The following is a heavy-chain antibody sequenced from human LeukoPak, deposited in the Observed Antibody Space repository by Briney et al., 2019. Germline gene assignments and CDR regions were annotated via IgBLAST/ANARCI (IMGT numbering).Heavy chain of an antibody. V-gene: IGHV4-59*01. J-gene: IGHJ5*02. CDR3: ARDNTGNNWFDP. D-gene: IGHD2-8*02. CDR2: IYYSGST. CDR1: AGSINRYY. Sequence: SETLSLTCTVPAGSINRYYWSWIRQPPGKGLEWIGYIYYSGSTNYNPSLKSRVTMSVDTSKNQFSLRLSSVTAADTAIYYCARDNTGNNWFDPWGQGTLVTVSS.